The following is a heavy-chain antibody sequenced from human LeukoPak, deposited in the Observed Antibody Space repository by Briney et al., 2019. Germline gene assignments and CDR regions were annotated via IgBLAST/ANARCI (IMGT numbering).Heavy chain of an antibody. V-gene: IGHV1-8*01. CDR2: MNPNSGNT. D-gene: IGHD3-3*01. CDR3: ARGGYDFWSGYPHFDY. CDR1: GYTFTSYD. J-gene: IGHJ4*02. Sequence: ASVTVSCKASGYTFTSYDINWVRQATGQGLEWMGWMNPNSGNTNYAQKLQGRVTMTTDTSTSTAYMELRSLRSDDTAVYYCARGGYDFWSGYPHFDYWGQGTLATVSS.